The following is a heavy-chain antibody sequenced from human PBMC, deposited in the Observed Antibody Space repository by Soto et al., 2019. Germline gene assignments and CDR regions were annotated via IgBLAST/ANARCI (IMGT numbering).Heavy chain of an antibody. CDR2: ISSSSSYI. V-gene: IGHV3-21*01. Sequence: GSLRLSCAASGFTFSSYSMNWVRQAPGKGLEWVSSISSSSSYIYYADSVKGRFTISRDNAKNSLYLQMNSLRAEDTAVYYCARVTSGYSSGWYPGNFDYWGQGTLVTVSS. CDR3: ARVTSGYSSGWYPGNFDY. J-gene: IGHJ4*02. CDR1: GFTFSSYS. D-gene: IGHD6-19*01.